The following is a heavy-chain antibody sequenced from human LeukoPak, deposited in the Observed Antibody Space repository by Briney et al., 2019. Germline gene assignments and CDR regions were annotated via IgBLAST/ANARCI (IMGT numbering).Heavy chain of an antibody. Sequence: SETLSLTCAVDGESITAYYWTWIRQPPGKRLEWIGEVRHSGSTNYNPSLKSRVTMSADMSKNQFSLKLNSVTAADTAVYYCAGATATGTGRAFHYWAQGNLVPVSS. V-gene: IGHV4-34*01. CDR1: GESITAYY. J-gene: IGHJ4*02. CDR3: AGATATGTGRAFHY. D-gene: IGHD3-10*01. CDR2: VRHSGST.